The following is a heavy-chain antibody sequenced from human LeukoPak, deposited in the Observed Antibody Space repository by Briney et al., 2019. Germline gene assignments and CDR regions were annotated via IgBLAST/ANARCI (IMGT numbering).Heavy chain of an antibody. D-gene: IGHD6-19*01. J-gene: IGHJ4*02. CDR3: ARAKTIIAVAGGDY. CDR1: GYTFTSYG. CDR2: ISAYNGNT. Sequence: VSVKVSCKASGYTFTSYGISWVRQAPGQGLEWMGWISAYNGNTNYAQKLQGRVTMTTDTSTSTAYMELRSLRSDDTAVYYCARAKTIIAVAGGDYWGQGTLVTVSS. V-gene: IGHV1-18*01.